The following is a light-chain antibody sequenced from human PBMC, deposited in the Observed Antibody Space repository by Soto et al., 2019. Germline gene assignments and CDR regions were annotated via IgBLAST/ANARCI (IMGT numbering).Light chain of an antibody. CDR1: SGSIASNY. CDR2: EGN. J-gene: IGLJ2*01. V-gene: IGLV6-57*04. Sequence: KFMLTQPHSVSESPGKTVTISCTRSSGSIASNYVQWCQQRPGSAPTTVIYEGNQIRSGVPDRFSGSIDSSSNSASLTISGLQTEDEADYYCKSYGAINEVVFGGGTKVTVL. CDR3: KSYGAINEVV.